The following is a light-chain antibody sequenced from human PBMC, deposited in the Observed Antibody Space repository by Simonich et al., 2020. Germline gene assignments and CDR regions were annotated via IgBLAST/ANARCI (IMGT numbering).Light chain of an antibody. CDR3: QQYYSTPWT. CDR2: WSS. V-gene: IGKV4-1*01. J-gene: IGKJ1*01. CDR1: QSVLYSSNNKHY. Sequence: DIVMTQSPTSLAVSLGERATINCKSSQSVLYSSNNKHYLAWYQQKPVQPPKRLIYWSSTRESGVPDLCSGSGSGTDFTLTISSLQAEDVAVYYCQQYYSTPWTFGQGTKVEIK.